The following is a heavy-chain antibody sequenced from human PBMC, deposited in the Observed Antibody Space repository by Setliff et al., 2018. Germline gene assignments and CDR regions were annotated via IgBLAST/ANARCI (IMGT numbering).Heavy chain of an antibody. CDR3: ARRWNFGPYGSGIHDGFDM. CDR2: LHTSGST. J-gene: IGHJ3*02. Sequence: SETLSLTCAVSGGSISSGSYHWSWIRQPAGKGLEWVGRLHTSGSTNYNPSLKSRVTISVDTSKNQFSLKLSSVTAADTAVYYCARRWNFGPYGSGIHDGFDMWGQGTMVTVSS. CDR1: GGSISSGSYH. V-gene: IGHV4-61*02. D-gene: IGHD3-10*01.